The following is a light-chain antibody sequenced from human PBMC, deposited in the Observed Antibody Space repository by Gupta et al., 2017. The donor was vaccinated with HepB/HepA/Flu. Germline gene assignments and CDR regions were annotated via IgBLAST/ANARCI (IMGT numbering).Light chain of an antibody. CDR3: QRLSCYPIT. Sequence: IQFTQSPSFLSASVADRVTITCRASQGIDSYLVWYQQKGGKAPKVLIFSASTLQSGVPSRFSGGGSGTEFTLTISMLHPEDFANYYSQRLSCYPITFGGGTKVEI. CDR2: SAS. J-gene: IGKJ4*01. CDR1: QGIDSY. V-gene: IGKV1-9*01.